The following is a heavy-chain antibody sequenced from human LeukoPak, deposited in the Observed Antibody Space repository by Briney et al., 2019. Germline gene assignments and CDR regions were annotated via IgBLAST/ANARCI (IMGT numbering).Heavy chain of an antibody. CDR3: AKAAGTFYFYYFDS. D-gene: IGHD2/OR15-2a*01. V-gene: IGHV3-23*01. CDR2: ISDGGDST. Sequence: PGGSLRLSCAASGFTFSTYAMSWVRQAPGKGLEWVSSISDGGDSTFHVDSVKGRFTISRDNSKNTLYLQMNGLRAEDTAVYSCAKAAGTFYFYYFDSWGQGTLVTVSS. J-gene: IGHJ4*02. CDR1: GFTFSTYA.